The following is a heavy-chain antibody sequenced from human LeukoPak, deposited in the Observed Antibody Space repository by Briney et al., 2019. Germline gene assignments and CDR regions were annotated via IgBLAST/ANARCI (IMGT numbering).Heavy chain of an antibody. V-gene: IGHV2-5*02. CDR1: GFSLSTSGVA. CDR3: ALTIPAAIDISFDY. J-gene: IGHJ4*02. Sequence: SGPTLVNPTQTLTLTCTFSGFSLSTSGVAVGWIRQPPGKALEWLALIYWDDQKRYSLSLKSRLTITKDTSKNQVVLTMTNMDPVDTATYYCALTIPAAIDISFDYWGQGTLVTVSS. CDR2: IYWDDQK. D-gene: IGHD2-2*01.